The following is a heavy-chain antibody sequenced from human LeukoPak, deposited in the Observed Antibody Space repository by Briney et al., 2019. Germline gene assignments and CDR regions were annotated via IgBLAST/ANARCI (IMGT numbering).Heavy chain of an antibody. D-gene: IGHD6-13*01. Sequence: GGSLRLSCAASEFTFSDYYMSWIRQAPGKGLEWVSYVSYSGDTIYYADSVKGRFTVSRDNAKNSLYLQMNSLRAEDTAVYYCARLGIITAAGSNDYWGQGTLVTVSS. CDR2: VSYSGDTI. V-gene: IGHV3-11*01. CDR1: EFTFSDYY. J-gene: IGHJ4*02. CDR3: ARLGIITAAGSNDY.